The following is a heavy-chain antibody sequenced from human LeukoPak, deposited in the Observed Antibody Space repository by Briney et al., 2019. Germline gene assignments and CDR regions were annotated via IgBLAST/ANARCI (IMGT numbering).Heavy chain of an antibody. D-gene: IGHD6-19*01. CDR1: GGSFSGYY. J-gene: IGHJ3*02. CDR2: INHSGST. V-gene: IGHV4-34*01. Sequence: SETLSLTCAVYGGSFSGYYWSWIRQPPGKGLEWIGEINHSGSTNYNPSLKSRVTISVDTSKNQFSLKLSSVTAADTAVYYCARDSSGWPGVGPGAFDIWGQGTMVTVSS. CDR3: ARDSSGWPGVGPGAFDI.